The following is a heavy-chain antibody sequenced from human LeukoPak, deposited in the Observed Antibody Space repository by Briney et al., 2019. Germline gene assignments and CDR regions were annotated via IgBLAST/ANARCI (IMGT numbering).Heavy chain of an antibody. CDR1: GFSFSHYA. Sequence: PGRSLRLSCAASGFSFSHYAIHWVRQAPGKGLEWVSLISYNGGNKYYADSVKGRFTIDRDNSKSTVYLQMNSLRAEDTAVYYCAELGITMIGGVWGKGTTVTISS. V-gene: IGHV3-30*04. CDR2: ISYNGGNK. D-gene: IGHD3-10*02. CDR3: AELGITMIGGV. J-gene: IGHJ6*04.